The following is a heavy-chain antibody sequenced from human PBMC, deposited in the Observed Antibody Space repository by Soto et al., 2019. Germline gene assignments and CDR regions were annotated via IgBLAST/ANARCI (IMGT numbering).Heavy chain of an antibody. CDR1: GFTFSSYS. CDR3: ARDRGYDSSGYYLGDYYFDY. D-gene: IGHD3-22*01. CDR2: ISSSSSYI. J-gene: IGHJ4*02. Sequence: EVQLVESGGGLVKPGGYLRLSCAASGFTFSSYSMNWVRQAPGKGLEWVSSISSSSSYIYYADSVKGRFTISRDNAKNSLYLQMNSLRAEDAAVYYCARDRGYDSSGYYLGDYYFDYWGQGTLVTVSS. V-gene: IGHV3-21*01.